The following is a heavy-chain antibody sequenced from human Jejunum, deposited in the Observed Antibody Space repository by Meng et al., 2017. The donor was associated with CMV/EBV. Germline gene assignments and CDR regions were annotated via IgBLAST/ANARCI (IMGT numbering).Heavy chain of an antibody. CDR1: GFTVSSDY. Sequence: SGFTVSSDYMSWVRQAPGKGLEWVSSIYIGSSTDYADSVKCRFTISRDNPNNTLNLQMNNLRAEDTALYYCARFSIVRTTNAFDIWGQGTRVTVSS. CDR2: IYIGSST. J-gene: IGHJ3*02. CDR3: ARFSIVRTTNAFDI. V-gene: IGHV3-53*01. D-gene: IGHD1-26*01.